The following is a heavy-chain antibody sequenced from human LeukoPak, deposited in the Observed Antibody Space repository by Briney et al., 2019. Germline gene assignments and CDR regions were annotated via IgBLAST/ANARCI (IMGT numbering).Heavy chain of an antibody. CDR1: GYRFTSYW. CDR3: ARHPSYYDSSGYYKDYYMDV. Sequence: GASLKISCKGSGYRFTSYWIGWVRQMPGKGLEWMGIIYPGDSDTRYSPSFQGQVTISADKSISTAYLQWSSLKASDTAMYYCARHPSYYDSSGYYKDYYMDVWGKGTTVTVSS. CDR2: IYPGDSDT. V-gene: IGHV5-51*01. J-gene: IGHJ6*03. D-gene: IGHD3-22*01.